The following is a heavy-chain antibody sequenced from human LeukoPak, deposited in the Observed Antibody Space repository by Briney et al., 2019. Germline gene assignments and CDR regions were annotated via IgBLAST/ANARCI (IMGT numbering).Heavy chain of an antibody. V-gene: IGHV1-69*05. D-gene: IGHD3-3*01. Sequence: ASVKVSCKASGGTFSNSAISWVRQAPGQGLEWMGGIIPIFGTANYAQKFQGRVTITTDESTSTAYMELSSLRSEDTAVYYCARALTIFGVVYGFDYWGQGTLVTVSS. J-gene: IGHJ4*02. CDR2: IIPIFGTA. CDR3: ARALTIFGVVYGFDY. CDR1: GGTFSNSA.